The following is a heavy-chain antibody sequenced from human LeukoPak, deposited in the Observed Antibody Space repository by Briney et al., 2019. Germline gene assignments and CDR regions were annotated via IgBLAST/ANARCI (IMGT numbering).Heavy chain of an antibody. V-gene: IGHV3-23*01. CDR3: AKDPRDYGGNSVAYYFDY. CDR1: GFTFSSYA. J-gene: IGHJ4*02. CDR2: ISGSGGST. D-gene: IGHD4-23*01. Sequence: PPGGSLRLSCAASGFTFSSYAMSWVRLAPGKGLEWVSAISGSGGSTYYADSVKGRFTISRDNSKNTLYLQMNSLRAEDTAVYYCAKDPRDYGGNSVAYYFDYWGQGTLVTVSS.